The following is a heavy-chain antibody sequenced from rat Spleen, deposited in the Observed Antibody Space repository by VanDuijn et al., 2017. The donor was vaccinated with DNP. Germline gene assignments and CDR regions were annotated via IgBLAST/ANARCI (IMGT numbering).Heavy chain of an antibody. CDR1: GFTFSDHN. J-gene: IGHJ2*01. Sequence: EVQLVESGGGLVQPGRSLILSCTASGFTFSDHNMAWVRQAPKKGLEWVATISYDGSSTYYRDSVKGRFTISRDNAKNTQYLQMDSLRSEDTATYYCTRRIYYYDGTPGYFDYWGQGVMVTVSS. V-gene: IGHV5-7*01. CDR2: ISYDGSST. D-gene: IGHD1-12*02. CDR3: TRRIYYYDGTPGYFDY.